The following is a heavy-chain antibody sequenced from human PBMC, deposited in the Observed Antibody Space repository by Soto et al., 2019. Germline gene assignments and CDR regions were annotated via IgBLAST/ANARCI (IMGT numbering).Heavy chain of an antibody. V-gene: IGHV1-8*01. CDR2: MNPNSGNT. D-gene: IGHD3-16*01. CDR3: ASGWGRWPREKPGDY. J-gene: IGHJ4*02. Sequence: QVQLVQSGAEVKKPGASVKVSCKASEYTFTSYDINWVRQATGQGLEWMGWMNPNSGNTGYAQKFQGRVTMTRDTSISTAYMELRNLRSEDTAVYYCASGWGRWPREKPGDYWGQGTLVTVSS. CDR1: EYTFTSYD.